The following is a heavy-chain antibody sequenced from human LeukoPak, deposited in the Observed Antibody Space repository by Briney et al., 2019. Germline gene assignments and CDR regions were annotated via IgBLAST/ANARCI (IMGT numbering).Heavy chain of an antibody. J-gene: IGHJ4*02. CDR3: ARVGMISYSFDY. Sequence: GGSLRLSCAASGFSFSSYWMHWVRQAPGKGMVWVSRIKSDGSSTSYADSVKGRFTISRDNAKNTLYLQMNSLRAEDTAVYYCARVGMISYSFDYWGQGTLVTVSS. D-gene: IGHD2-21*01. CDR1: GFSFSSYW. CDR2: IKSDGSST. V-gene: IGHV3-74*01.